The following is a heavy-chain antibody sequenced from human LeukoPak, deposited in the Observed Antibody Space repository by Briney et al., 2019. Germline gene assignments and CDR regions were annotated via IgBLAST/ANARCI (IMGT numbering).Heavy chain of an antibody. CDR2: ISAYNGNT. CDR3: ARVDYYDSSGYYRDFDY. J-gene: IGHJ4*02. D-gene: IGHD3-22*01. Sequence: EASVKVSCKASGYTFSTYGISWVRQAPGQGLEWMGWISAYNGNTNYAQKLQGRVTMTTETSTSTAYLELRSLRSDDTAVYYCARVDYYDSSGYYRDFDYWGQGTLVTVSS. CDR1: GYTFSTYG. V-gene: IGHV1-18*01.